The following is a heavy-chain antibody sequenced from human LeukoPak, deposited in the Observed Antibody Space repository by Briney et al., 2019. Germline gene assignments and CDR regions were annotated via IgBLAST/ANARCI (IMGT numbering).Heavy chain of an antibody. V-gene: IGHV3-30-3*01. Sequence: PGGSLRLSCAASRFTFSSYAMHWVRQAPGKGLEWVAVISYDGSNKYYADSVKGRFTISRDNSKNTLYLQMNSLRAEDTAVYYCVRVFYGDYWEGLAYNWFDPWGQGTLVTVSS. CDR1: RFTFSSYA. CDR2: ISYDGSNK. CDR3: VRVFYGDYWEGLAYNWFDP. J-gene: IGHJ5*02. D-gene: IGHD4-17*01.